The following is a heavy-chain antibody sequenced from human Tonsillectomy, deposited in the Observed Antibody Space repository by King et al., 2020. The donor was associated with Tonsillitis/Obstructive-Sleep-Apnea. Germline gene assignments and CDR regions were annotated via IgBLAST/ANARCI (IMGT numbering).Heavy chain of an antibody. V-gene: IGHV3-48*03. CDR3: ARDLRPKSTVTPYYFDY. D-gene: IGHD4-17*01. CDR1: GFTFSSYE. Sequence: VQLVESGGGLVQPGGSLRLSCAASGFTFSSYEMNWVRQAPGKGLEWVSYISSSGSTIYYADSVKGRFTISRDNAKNSLYLQMNSLRAEDTAVYYCARDLRPKSTVTPYYFDYWGQGTLVTVSS. CDR2: ISSSGSTI. J-gene: IGHJ4*02.